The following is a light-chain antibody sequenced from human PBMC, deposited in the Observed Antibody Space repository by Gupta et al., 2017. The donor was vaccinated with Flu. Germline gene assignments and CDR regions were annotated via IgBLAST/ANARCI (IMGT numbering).Light chain of an antibody. CDR3: QAWDSSTVGV. J-gene: IGLJ1*01. Sequence: SYELTQPPSVSVSPGQTASITCSGDKLGDKYACWYQQKPGQSPVLVIYQDSKRPSGIPERFSGSNSGNTATLTISGTQAMDEADYYCQAWDSSTVGVFGTGTKVTDL. CDR2: QDS. V-gene: IGLV3-1*01. CDR1: KLGDKY.